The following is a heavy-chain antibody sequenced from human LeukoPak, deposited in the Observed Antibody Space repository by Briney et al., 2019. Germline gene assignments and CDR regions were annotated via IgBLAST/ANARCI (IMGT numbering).Heavy chain of an antibody. CDR3: ARGPMRDGYNKFSPIGGY. Sequence: ASVKVSCKASGYTFTSYYMHWVRQAPGQELEWMGIINPSGGSTSYAQKFQGRVTMTRDTSTSTVYVELSSLRSEDTAVYYCARGPMRDGYNKFSPIGGYWGQGTLVTVSS. V-gene: IGHV1-46*01. CDR2: INPSGGST. J-gene: IGHJ4*02. D-gene: IGHD5-24*01. CDR1: GYTFTSYY.